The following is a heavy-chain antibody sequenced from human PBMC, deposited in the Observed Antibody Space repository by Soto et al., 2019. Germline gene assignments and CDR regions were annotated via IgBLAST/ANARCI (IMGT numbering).Heavy chain of an antibody. CDR1: VFPFSSYA. V-gene: IGHV3-64D*06. CDR3: VKPGSYSYYFDY. J-gene: IGHJ4*02. Sequence: GGSLRLSCSASVFPFSSYAMHWVRQAPGKGLEYVSAISSNGGSTYYADSVKGRFTISRDNSKNTLYLQMSSLRAEDTAVYYSVKPGSYSYYFDYWGQGTLVTVSS. D-gene: IGHD1-26*01. CDR2: ISSNGGST.